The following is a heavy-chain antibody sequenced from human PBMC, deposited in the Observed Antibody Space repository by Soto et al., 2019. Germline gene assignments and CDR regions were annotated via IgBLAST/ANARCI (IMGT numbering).Heavy chain of an antibody. J-gene: IGHJ6*03. D-gene: IGHD3-3*01. CDR2: IIPILGIA. Sequence: ASVKVSCKASGGTFSSYTISWVRQAPGQGLEWMGRIIPILGIANYAQKFQGRVTITADKSTSTAYMELSSLRSEDTAVYYCARVNYDFWSGYPPYYYYYMDVWGKGTTVTVSS. CDR3: ARVNYDFWSGYPPYYYYYMDV. CDR1: GGTFSSYT. V-gene: IGHV1-69*02.